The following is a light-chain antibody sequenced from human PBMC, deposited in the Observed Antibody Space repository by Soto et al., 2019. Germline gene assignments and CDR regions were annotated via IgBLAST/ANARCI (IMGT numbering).Light chain of an antibody. CDR3: QQRSNWPIT. CDR2: DAS. J-gene: IGKJ5*01. V-gene: IGKV3-11*01. Sequence: EIVLTQSPATLSLSPGERATLSCVASQGVSSYLAWYQQKPGQAPRLLIYDASNRATGIPARFSGSGSGTDFTLTISSLEPEDVAVYYCQQRSNWPITLGQGTRLEIK. CDR1: QGVSSY.